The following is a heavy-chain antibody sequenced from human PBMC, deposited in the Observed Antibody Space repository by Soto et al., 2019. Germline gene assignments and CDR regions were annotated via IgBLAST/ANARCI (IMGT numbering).Heavy chain of an antibody. CDR3: VHRLGCSGGSCYSRNRPFDH. J-gene: IGHJ4*02. D-gene: IGHD2-15*01. CDR1: GFSRTTSGLG. V-gene: IGHV2-5*02. CDR2: IYWDGDI. Sequence: QITLKESGPTLVRPTQTLTLTCTFSGFSRTTSGLGVGWIRQPPGKALEWLALIYWDGDIRYSPSLKTRLTITKDTSKNQVVLTMTNMNPVDTATYYCVHRLGCSGGSCYSRNRPFDHWGQGTLVTVSS.